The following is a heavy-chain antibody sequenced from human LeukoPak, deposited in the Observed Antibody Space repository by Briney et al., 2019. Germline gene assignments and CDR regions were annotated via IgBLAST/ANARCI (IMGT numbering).Heavy chain of an antibody. V-gene: IGHV4-34*01. D-gene: IGHD5-18*01. CDR2: TNLGGSI. Sequence: SETLSLTCAVSGGSFSGSYWSWIRQSPGKGLEWIADTNLGGSINYNPSLKSRVTISLDTSENQFSLQLSSVTAADTAVYYCARKYSYGHRYFDYWGQGTLVTVSS. CDR1: GGSFSGSY. J-gene: IGHJ4*02. CDR3: ARKYSYGHRYFDY.